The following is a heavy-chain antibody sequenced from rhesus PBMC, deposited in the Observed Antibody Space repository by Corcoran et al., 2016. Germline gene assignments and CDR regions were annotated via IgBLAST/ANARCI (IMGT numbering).Heavy chain of an antibody. CDR2: ISGSSGST. D-gene: IGHD3-16*01. CDR3: ARGSYYSGSSDY. J-gene: IGHJ4*01. CDR1: GGSISSSNW. V-gene: IGHV4-65*01. Sequence: QVQLQESGPGLVKPSETLSLTCAVSGGSISSSNWWSWIRQPPGKGLEWIGYISGSSGSTYYNPSLKSRVTISTDTSKNQFSLKLSSVTAADPAVYYCARGSYYSGSSDYWGQGVLVTVSS.